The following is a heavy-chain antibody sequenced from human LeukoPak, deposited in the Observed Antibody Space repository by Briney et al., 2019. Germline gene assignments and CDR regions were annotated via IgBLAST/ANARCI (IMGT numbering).Heavy chain of an antibody. J-gene: IGHJ2*01. CDR3: ARDVSQYSSSWSPYWYFDL. CDR2: IYHSGST. V-gene: IGHV4-39*07. D-gene: IGHD6-13*01. CDR1: GGSISSSSYY. Sequence: SETLSLTCTVSGGSISSSSYYWGWIRQPPGKGLEWIGSIYHSGSTNYNPSLKSRVTISVDKSKNQFSLKLSSVTAADTAVYYCARDVSQYSSSWSPYWYFDLWGRGTLVTVSP.